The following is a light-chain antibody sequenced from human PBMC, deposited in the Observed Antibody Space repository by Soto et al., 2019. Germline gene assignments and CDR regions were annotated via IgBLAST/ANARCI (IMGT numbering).Light chain of an antibody. Sequence: QAVLTQPASVSGSPGQSITISCTGTSSDVGAYIFVSWYQQHPVKAPKIMIYDIVNRPSGVYNRFSGSKSGNTASLNISGLQAEDEADYYCVSFTTSRSYVFGTGTKVTVL. CDR2: DIV. CDR3: VSFTTSRSYV. V-gene: IGLV2-14*03. J-gene: IGLJ1*01. CDR1: SSDVGAYIF.